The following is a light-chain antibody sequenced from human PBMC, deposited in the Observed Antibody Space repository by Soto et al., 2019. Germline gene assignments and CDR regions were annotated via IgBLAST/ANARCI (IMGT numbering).Light chain of an antibody. CDR1: QSISSY. CDR2: AAY. Sequence: DIQMTKSQSSPSASVVDRVTITCRASQSISSYLNWYQQKPGKANKIMIYAAYSLQSGVKSRFSGSGSGTDFTLTIRSLQPEDFATYYCKKSYSTQINVGKGTQLEIK. J-gene: IGKJ5*01. CDR3: KKSYSTQIN. V-gene: IGKV1-39*01.